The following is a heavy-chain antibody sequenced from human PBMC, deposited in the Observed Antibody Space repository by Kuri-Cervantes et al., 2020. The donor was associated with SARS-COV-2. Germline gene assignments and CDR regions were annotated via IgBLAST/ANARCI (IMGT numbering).Heavy chain of an antibody. D-gene: IGHD4-17*01. J-gene: IGHJ4*02. CDR2: ISYDGSNK. V-gene: IGHV3-30-3*01. CDR3: ARGDYGDYGDY. Sequence: GESLKISCAASGFTYSTFSNYAMHWVRQAPGKGLEWVAVISYDGSNKYYADSVKGRFTISRDNSKNTLYLQMNSLRAEDTAVYYCARGDYGDYGDYWGQGTLVTVSS. CDR1: GFTYSTFSNYA.